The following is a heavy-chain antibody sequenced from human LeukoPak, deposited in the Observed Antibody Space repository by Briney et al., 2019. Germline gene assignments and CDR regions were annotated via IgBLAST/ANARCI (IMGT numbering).Heavy chain of an antibody. CDR2: IVGSGADT. Sequence: GGSLRLSCAASGFTISTYAMNWVRHTPGKGLEWVSSIVGSGADTYYADSVKGRFTISRDNAKNSLYLQMNSLRAEDTAVYYCARGSYGSGSYYNPDYWGQGTLVTVSS. CDR1: GFTISTYA. D-gene: IGHD3-10*01. CDR3: ARGSYGSGSYYNPDY. V-gene: IGHV3-21*01. J-gene: IGHJ4*02.